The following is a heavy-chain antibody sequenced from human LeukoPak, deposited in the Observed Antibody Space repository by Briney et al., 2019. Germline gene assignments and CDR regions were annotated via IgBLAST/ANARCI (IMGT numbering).Heavy chain of an antibody. CDR1: GYTFTSYG. CDR3: AREKRAAGTGPLDY. Sequence: ASVKVSCKASGYTFTSYGISWVRQAPGQGLEWMGWISAYNGNTNYAQKLQGRGTMTTDTSTSTAYMQLRSLRSDDTAVYYCAREKRAAGTGPLDYWGQGTLVTVSS. D-gene: IGHD6-13*01. V-gene: IGHV1-18*01. J-gene: IGHJ4*02. CDR2: ISAYNGNT.